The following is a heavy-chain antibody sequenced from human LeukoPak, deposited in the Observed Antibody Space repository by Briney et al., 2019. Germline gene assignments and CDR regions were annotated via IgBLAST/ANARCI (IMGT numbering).Heavy chain of an antibody. J-gene: IGHJ4*02. CDR3: AGTPLWFGELLLDY. D-gene: IGHD3-10*01. Sequence: GGSLRLSCAASGFTFSSYWMSWVRQAPGKGLEWVASIKQDGSEKYYVDSVKGRFTISRDNAKNSLYLQMNSLRAEDTAVYYCAGTPLWFGELLLDYWGQGTLVTVSS. CDR1: GFTFSSYW. CDR2: IKQDGSEK. V-gene: IGHV3-7*03.